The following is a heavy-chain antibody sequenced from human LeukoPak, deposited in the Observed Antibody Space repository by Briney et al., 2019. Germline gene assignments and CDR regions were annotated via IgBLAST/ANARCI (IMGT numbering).Heavy chain of an antibody. CDR2: IYHSGST. Sequence: SETLSLTCTVSGYSISSGYYWGWIRQPPGKGLEWIGSIYHSGSTYYNPSLKSRVTISVDTSKNQFFLKLSSVTAADTAVYYCASRDSSGYWWGQGTLVTVSS. V-gene: IGHV4-38-2*02. CDR1: GYSISSGYY. CDR3: ASRDSSGYW. J-gene: IGHJ4*02. D-gene: IGHD3-22*01.